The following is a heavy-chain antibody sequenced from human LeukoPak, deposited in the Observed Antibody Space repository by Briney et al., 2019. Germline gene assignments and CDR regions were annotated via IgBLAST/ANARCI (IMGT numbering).Heavy chain of an antibody. CDR3: ARSPSPYYGSGSYSLDY. V-gene: IGHV1-2*02. D-gene: IGHD3-10*01. CDR1: GYTFTGYY. CDR2: INPNSGGT. Sequence: ASVKVSCKASGYTFTGYYMHWVRQAPGQGLEWMGWINPNSGGTNYAQKFQGRVTMTRDTSISTAYMELSRLRSDDTAVYYCARSPSPYYGSGSYSLDYWGQGTLVTVSS. J-gene: IGHJ4*02.